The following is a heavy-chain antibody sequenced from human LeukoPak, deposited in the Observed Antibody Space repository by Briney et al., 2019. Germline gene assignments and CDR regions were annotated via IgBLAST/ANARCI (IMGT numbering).Heavy chain of an antibody. D-gene: IGHD1-26*01. CDR3: AKAPRYLIVGATIDY. Sequence: SGGSLRLSCAASGFTFSSYAMSWVRQAPGKGLEWVSAISGSGGSTYYADSVKGRFTISRDNSKNTLYLQLNSLRAEDTAVYYCAKAPRYLIVGATIDYWGQGTLVTVSS. V-gene: IGHV3-23*01. J-gene: IGHJ4*02. CDR2: ISGSGGST. CDR1: GFTFSSYA.